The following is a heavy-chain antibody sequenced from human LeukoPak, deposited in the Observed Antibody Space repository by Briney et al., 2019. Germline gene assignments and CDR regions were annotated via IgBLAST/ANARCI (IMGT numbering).Heavy chain of an antibody. CDR2: IYPGDSDT. V-gene: IGHV5-51*01. Sequence: GESLKISCKGSGYSFTSYWIGWVRQMPGKGLEWMGIIYPGDSDTRYSPSFQGQVTISADKSTSTAYLQWSSLKASDTAMYYCARQRSSSWYDNDYWGQGTLVTVSS. D-gene: IGHD6-13*01. CDR3: ARQRSSSWYDNDY. CDR1: GYSFTSYW. J-gene: IGHJ4*02.